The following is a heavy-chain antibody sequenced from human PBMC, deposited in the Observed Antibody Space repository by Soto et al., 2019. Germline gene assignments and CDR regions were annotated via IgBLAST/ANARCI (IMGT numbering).Heavy chain of an antibody. D-gene: IGHD2-2*01. J-gene: IGHJ6*02. CDR3: ARSQGSSTSLALPYYYYYGMDV. CDR1: GGTFSSYA. Sequence: QVQLVQSGAEVKKPGSSVKVSCKASGGTFSSYAISWVRQAPGQGLEWMGGIIPISETTNYAQKFQGRVTLTEDESKSTDYMELSSLRSEDTAVYYCARSQGSSTSLALPYYYYYGMDVWGQGTTVTVSS. V-gene: IGHV1-69*01. CDR2: IIPISETT.